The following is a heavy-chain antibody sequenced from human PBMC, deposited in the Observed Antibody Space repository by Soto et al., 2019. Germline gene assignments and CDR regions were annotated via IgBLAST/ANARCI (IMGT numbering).Heavy chain of an antibody. J-gene: IGHJ4*02. CDR3: AREESGLFDY. CDR1: GDSLSSADYC. Sequence: SETLSLTCTVSGDSLSSADYCWSWIRQAPGKGLEWIGYICYSGSTYHNPSLKSRTSMSVDTSKKQFSLKLTSETAADTAVYYCAREESGLFDYWGQGRLVTVSS. V-gene: IGHV4-30-4*01. CDR2: ICYSGST. D-gene: IGHD5-12*01.